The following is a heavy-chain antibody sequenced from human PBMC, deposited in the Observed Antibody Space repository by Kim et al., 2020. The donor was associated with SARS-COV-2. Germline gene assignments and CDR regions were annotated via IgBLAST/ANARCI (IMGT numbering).Heavy chain of an antibody. J-gene: IGHJ4*02. CDR3: ARELYCGGDCSAFDY. V-gene: IGHV3-33*01. CDR1: GFTFSSYG. D-gene: IGHD2-21*02. CDR2: IWYDGSNK. Sequence: GGSLRLSCAAFGFTFSSYGMHWVRQAPGKGLEWVAVIWYDGSNKYYADSVKGRFTISRDNSKNTLYLQMNSLRAEDTAVYYCARELYCGGDCSAFDYWGQGTLVTVSS.